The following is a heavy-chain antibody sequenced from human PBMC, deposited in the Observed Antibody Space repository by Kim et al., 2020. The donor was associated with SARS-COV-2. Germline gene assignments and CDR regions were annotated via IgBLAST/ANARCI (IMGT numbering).Heavy chain of an antibody. CDR1: GFSFTDYA. V-gene: IGHV3-9*01. D-gene: IGHD2-2*01. Sequence: GGSLRLSCAASGFSFTDYAIHWVRQPPGKGLEWVSTISWNSAYVGYAVSVKGRFTISRDDAKNSLYLQMNSLRPEDTALYFCTKGPSSSSMTPLRDPYFQSWGQGTLVTVSS. CDR3: TKGPSSSSMTPLRDPYFQS. CDR2: ISWNSAYV. J-gene: IGHJ4*02.